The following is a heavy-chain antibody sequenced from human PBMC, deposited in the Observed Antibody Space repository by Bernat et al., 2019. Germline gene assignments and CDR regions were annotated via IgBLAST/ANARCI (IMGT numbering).Heavy chain of an antibody. V-gene: IGHV1-3*01. D-gene: IGHD2-15*01. Sequence: QVQLVQSVAEVKKPGASVKVSCKASGYTFTSYAMHWVRQAPGQRLEWMGWINAGNGNTKYSQKFQGRVTITRDTSASTAYMELSSLRSEDTAVYYCARGGDCSGGSCSLKFWGQGTLVTVSS. CDR2: INAGNGNT. J-gene: IGHJ4*02. CDR1: GYTFTSYA. CDR3: ARGGDCSGGSCSLKF.